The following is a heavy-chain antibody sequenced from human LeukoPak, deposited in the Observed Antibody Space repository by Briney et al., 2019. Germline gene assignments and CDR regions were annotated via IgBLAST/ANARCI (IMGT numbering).Heavy chain of an antibody. J-gene: IGHJ4*02. Sequence: SVKVSCKAYRGTFSNYAISWVRQAPGQGLEWIGGIIPISGTANYAQKFQGRVTISADESTTTAYMEMSSQRFEDTAVYYCARGPQSGYDFWSGYFDYWGQGTLVTVSS. D-gene: IGHD3-3*01. CDR2: IIPISGTA. CDR3: ARGPQSGYDFWSGYFDY. CDR1: RGTFSNYA. V-gene: IGHV1-69*13.